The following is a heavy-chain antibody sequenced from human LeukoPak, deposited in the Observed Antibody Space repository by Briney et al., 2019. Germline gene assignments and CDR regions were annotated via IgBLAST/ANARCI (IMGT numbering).Heavy chain of an antibody. J-gene: IGHJ4*02. D-gene: IGHD5-18*01. CDR3: ARGGLDTRRGGYFDY. V-gene: IGHV4-39*07. Sequence: SETLSLTCTISGGSISSGSYFWGWVRQPPGKGLEWIGTIYYRGSTYYNPSLKSRVTVSVDTSKSQFSLRLSSVTAADTAVYYCARGGLDTRRGGYFDYWGQGVLVTVSS. CDR2: IYYRGST. CDR1: GGSISSGSYF.